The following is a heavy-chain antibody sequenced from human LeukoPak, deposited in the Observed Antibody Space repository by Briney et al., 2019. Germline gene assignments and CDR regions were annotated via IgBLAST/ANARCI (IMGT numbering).Heavy chain of an antibody. CDR2: ISSSSSYI. CDR3: ARARDGYPIGYFDY. D-gene: IGHD5-24*01. J-gene: IGHJ4*02. Sequence: KTGGSLRLSCAASGFTFSSYSMNWVRQAPGKGLEWVSSISSSSSYIYYADSVKGRFTISRDNAKNSLYLQMNSLRAEDTAVYYCARARDGYPIGYFDYWGQGTLVTVSS. V-gene: IGHV3-21*01. CDR1: GFTFSSYS.